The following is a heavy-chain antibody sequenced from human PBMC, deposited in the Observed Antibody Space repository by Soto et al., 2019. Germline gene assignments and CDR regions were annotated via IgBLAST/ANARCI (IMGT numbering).Heavy chain of an antibody. J-gene: IGHJ4*02. CDR2: IDPSDSYT. D-gene: IGHD2-21*01. CDR3: GREEWAEGGAYPSLYFYY. CDR1: GYSFTSYW. Sequence: PGESLKISCKGSGYSFTSYWISWVRQMPGKGLEWMGRIDPSDSYTNYSPSFQGHVTISADKSISTAYLQWSSLKASDTAMYYRGREEWAEGGAYPSLYFYYWSRGTLVTVSS. V-gene: IGHV5-10-1*01.